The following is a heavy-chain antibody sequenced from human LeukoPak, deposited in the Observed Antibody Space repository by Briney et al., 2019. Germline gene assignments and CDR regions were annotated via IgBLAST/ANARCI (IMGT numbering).Heavy chain of an antibody. CDR1: GFTFSDYY. CDR2: ISSSSSYT. V-gene: IGHV3-11*05. CDR3: ARDPSYGSGSYRFV. Sequence: SGGSLRLSCAASGFTFSDYYMSWIRQAPGEGREWVSYISSSSSYTNYADSVKGRFTISRDNAKNSLYLQMNSLRAEDTAVYYCARDPSYGSGSYRFVWGQGTLVTVSS. J-gene: IGHJ4*02. D-gene: IGHD3-10*01.